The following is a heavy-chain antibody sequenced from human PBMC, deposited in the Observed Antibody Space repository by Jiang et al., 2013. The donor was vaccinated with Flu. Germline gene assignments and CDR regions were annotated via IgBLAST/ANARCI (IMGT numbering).Heavy chain of an antibody. V-gene: IGHV1-8*01. Sequence: VQLVESGAEVKKPGASVKVSCKASGYTFTSYDINWVRQATGQGLEWMGWMNPNSGNTGYAQKFQGRVTMTRNTSISTAYMELSSLRSEDTAVYYCARGGEPTKGGPRLLWFGTLDYWGQGTSVTVSS. D-gene: IGHD3-10*01. J-gene: IGHJ4*02. CDR2: MNPNSGNT. CDR1: GYTFTSYD. CDR3: ARGGEPTKGGPRLLWFGTLDY.